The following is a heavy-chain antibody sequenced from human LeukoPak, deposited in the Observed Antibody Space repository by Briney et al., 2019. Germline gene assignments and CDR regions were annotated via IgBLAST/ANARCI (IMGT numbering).Heavy chain of an antibody. D-gene: IGHD3-16*01. CDR1: GFTFSSSW. Sequence: PGGSLRLSCAASGFTFSSSWMHWVRQAAGKGLEWVSHVSTDGSTTAFAASVKGRFTISRDNAKNTVYPQMNSLRAEDTAVYYCARSIGYVASWGQGTLVTVSS. CDR3: ARSIGYVAS. V-gene: IGHV3-74*01. J-gene: IGHJ5*02. CDR2: VSTDGSTT.